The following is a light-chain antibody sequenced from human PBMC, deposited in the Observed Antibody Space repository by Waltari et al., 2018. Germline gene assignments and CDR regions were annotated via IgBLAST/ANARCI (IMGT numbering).Light chain of an antibody. V-gene: IGLV2-23*01. CDR3: CSYAPGNTHV. Sequence: QSALTQPASVSGSPGQSITISCTGTSSDVGSYNLVSWYQQSPGKAPKLMILSDRFSGSKSDNTASLTISGLQAEDEADYYCCSYAPGNTHVFGTGTKVTVL. CDR1: SSDVGSYNL. J-gene: IGLJ1*01.